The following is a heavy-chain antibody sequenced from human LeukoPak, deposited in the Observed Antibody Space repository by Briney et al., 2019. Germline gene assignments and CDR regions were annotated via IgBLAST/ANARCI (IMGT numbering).Heavy chain of an antibody. J-gene: IGHJ4*02. CDR2: TRNDGSNK. CDR1: GFTFSLYD. CDR3: AKDGGPWGSSQVGYYLDY. Sequence: GGSLRLSCAASGFTFSLYDIHWVRQAPGKGLEWVAFTRNDGSNKDYADSVKGRFTISRDNSKNTVYLQMNSLRAEDTAVYYCAKDGGPWGSSQVGYYLDYWNQGPLVSVSS. V-gene: IGHV3-30*02. D-gene: IGHD6-13*01.